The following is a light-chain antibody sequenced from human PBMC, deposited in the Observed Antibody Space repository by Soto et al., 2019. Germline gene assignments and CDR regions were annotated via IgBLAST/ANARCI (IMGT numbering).Light chain of an antibody. CDR2: GAF. Sequence: EIVLAQSPGTLSLSPGERATFSRRASQSVSSNYLAWYQQKPGQAPRLLIYGAFKRATGIPDRFSGSGSGTDFTLTISRMEPEDFAVYCCQQYGSSPRTFGQGTKVDIK. CDR3: QQYGSSPRT. CDR1: QSVSSNY. V-gene: IGKV3-20*01. J-gene: IGKJ1*01.